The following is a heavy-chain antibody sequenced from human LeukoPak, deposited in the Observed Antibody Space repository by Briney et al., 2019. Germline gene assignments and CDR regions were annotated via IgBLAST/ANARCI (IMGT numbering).Heavy chain of an antibody. D-gene: IGHD3-10*01. CDR3: ARPLMYYYGSETYFWFDP. CDR1: GFTFTTYW. Sequence: GGSLRLSCAASGFTFTTYWMGWVRQAPGKGLEWVANIKQDGSEKYYVDSVKGRFTISRDNAKNSLYLRMNSLRAEDTAVYYCARPLMYYYGSETYFWFDPWGQGTLVTVSS. V-gene: IGHV3-7*01. CDR2: IKQDGSEK. J-gene: IGHJ5*02.